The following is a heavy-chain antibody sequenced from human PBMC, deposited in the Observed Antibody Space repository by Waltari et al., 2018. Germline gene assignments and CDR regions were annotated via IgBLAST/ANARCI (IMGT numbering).Heavy chain of an antibody. D-gene: IGHD2-8*01. CDR1: GDTFSSHT. CDR2: IIPILGIE. CDR3: AAATKSYGLDV. Sequence: QVQLVQSGAEVKKPGSSVKVSCKVSGDTFSSHTISWVRQAPGQGLEWMGSIIPILGIEDYAQKCQGRVTITADKSTNTAYMELSSLRSEDTAVYYCAAATKSYGLDVWGLGTTVTVSS. V-gene: IGHV1-69*02. J-gene: IGHJ6*02.